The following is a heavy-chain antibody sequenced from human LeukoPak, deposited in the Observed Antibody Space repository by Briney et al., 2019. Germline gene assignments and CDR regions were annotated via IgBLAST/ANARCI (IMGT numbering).Heavy chain of an antibody. CDR3: AREGPVAGGIDY. CDR1: GFTFSSYS. D-gene: IGHD6-19*01. CDR2: ISSSSSYI. Sequence: TGGSLRLSCAASGFTFSSYSMTWVRQAPGKGLEWVSSISSSSSYIYYADSVKGRFTISRDNAKNSLYLQMNSLRAEDTAVYYCAREGPVAGGIDYWGQGTLVTVSS. V-gene: IGHV3-21*01. J-gene: IGHJ4*02.